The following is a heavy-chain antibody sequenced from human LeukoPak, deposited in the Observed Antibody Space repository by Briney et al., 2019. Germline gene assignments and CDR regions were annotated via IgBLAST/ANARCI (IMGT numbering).Heavy chain of an antibody. V-gene: IGHV4-39*07. D-gene: IGHD6-6*01. CDR2: IYYSGST. Sequence: SETLSLTCTVSGGSVSSRNYYWGWIRQPPGKGLEWIGSIYYSGSTYYNPSLKSRVTISVDTSKNQFSLKLSSVTAADTAVYCCARGPYSSSSNYYYYYYMDVWGKGTTVTVSS. J-gene: IGHJ6*03. CDR3: ARGPYSSSSNYYYYYYMDV. CDR1: GGSVSSRNYY.